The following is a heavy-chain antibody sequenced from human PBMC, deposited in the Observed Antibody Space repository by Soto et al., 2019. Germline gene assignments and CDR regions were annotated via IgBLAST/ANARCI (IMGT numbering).Heavy chain of an antibody. Sequence: VGSLRLSCAASGFTFSSYWMSWVRQAPGKGLEWVANIKQDGSEKYYVDSVKGRFTISRDNAKNSLYLQMNSLRAEDTAVYYCARQRYYDFWSGYLEGDYFDYWGQGTLVTVSS. J-gene: IGHJ4*02. CDR1: GFTFSSYW. CDR3: ARQRYYDFWSGYLEGDYFDY. CDR2: IKQDGSEK. V-gene: IGHV3-7*01. D-gene: IGHD3-3*01.